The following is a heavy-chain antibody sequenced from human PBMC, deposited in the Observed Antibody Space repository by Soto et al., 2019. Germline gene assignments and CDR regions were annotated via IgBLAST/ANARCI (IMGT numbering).Heavy chain of an antibody. CDR2: IIHSEST. D-gene: IGHD2-15*01. CDR3: ARKQAGYFSGIDY. CDR1: GGSFSAYY. J-gene: IGHJ4*02. V-gene: IGHV4-34*12. Sequence: SETLSLTCAVYGGSFSAYYWSWVRQPPGKGLEWIGEIIHSESTKYNPSLKSRVTISVDTSKNQFSLKLSSVTAADTAVYFCARKQAGYFSGIDYWGQGTLVTVSS.